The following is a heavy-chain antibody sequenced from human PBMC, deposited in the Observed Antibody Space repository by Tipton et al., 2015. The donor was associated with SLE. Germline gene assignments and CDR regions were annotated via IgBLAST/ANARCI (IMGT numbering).Heavy chain of an antibody. CDR3: AREGYSSGWDGDFDF. D-gene: IGHD6-19*01. CDR1: GDSIRSYY. CDR2: IFYSGNT. V-gene: IGHV4-59*12. Sequence: TLSLTCTVSGDSIRSYYWSWIRQPPGKGLEYIGYIFYSGNTNYNPSLKSRVTISVDRSRNQFSLRMSSVTAADTAVYYCAREGYSSGWDGDFDFWGQGALVTVSS. J-gene: IGHJ4*02.